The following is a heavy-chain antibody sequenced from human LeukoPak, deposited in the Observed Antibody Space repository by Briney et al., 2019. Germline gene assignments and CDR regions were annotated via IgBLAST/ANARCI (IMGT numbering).Heavy chain of an antibody. D-gene: IGHD2-21*02. CDR3: ARRLWAYCGGDCYAQFFDP. CDR2: SNPSGGST. J-gene: IGHJ5*02. CDR1: GYTFTSCY. Sequence: ASVKVSCKASGYTFTSCYMHWVRQAPGQGLEWMGISNPSGGSTSYAQKFQGRVTMTRDTSTSTVYMELSSLRSEDTAVYYCARRLWAYCGGDCYAQFFDPWGRESWSPSPQ. V-gene: IGHV1-46*01.